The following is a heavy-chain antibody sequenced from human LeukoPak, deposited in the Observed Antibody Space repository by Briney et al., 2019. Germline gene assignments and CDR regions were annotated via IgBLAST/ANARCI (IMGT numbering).Heavy chain of an antibody. J-gene: IGHJ4*02. CDR2: IYSDNT. V-gene: IGHV3-53*01. Sequence: GGSLRLSCAVSGFTVSSNSMSWVRQAPGKGLEWVSFIYSDNTHYSDSVKGRFTISRDNSKNTLYLQMNSLRAEDTAVYYCARDRDYGGNLNYFDYWGQGTLVTVSS. CDR1: GFTVSSNS. CDR3: ARDRDYGGNLNYFDY. D-gene: IGHD4-23*01.